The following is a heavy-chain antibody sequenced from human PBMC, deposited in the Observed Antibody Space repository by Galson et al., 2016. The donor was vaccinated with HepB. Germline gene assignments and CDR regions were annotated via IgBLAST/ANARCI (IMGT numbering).Heavy chain of an antibody. V-gene: IGHV3-74*01. CDR2: IEGDGSRP. D-gene: IGHD3-10*01. CDR3: ARDLSGPDY. J-gene: IGHJ4*02. Sequence: SLRLSCAVSGFTFRNHQMHWVRQVPGKGLVWVSRIEGDGSRPIYADSVKGRFTISRDNAENRLYLQMNSLRVEDTAVYYCARDLSGPDYWGQGTLVIVSS. CDR1: GFTFRNHQ.